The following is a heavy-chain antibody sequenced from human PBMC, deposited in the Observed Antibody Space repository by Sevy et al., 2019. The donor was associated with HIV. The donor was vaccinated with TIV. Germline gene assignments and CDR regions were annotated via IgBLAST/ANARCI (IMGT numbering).Heavy chain of an antibody. Sequence: GGSLRLSCAASGFTFSSYAMHWVRQAPGKGLEWVAVISYDGSNKYYADSVKGRITISRDNSKNTLYLQMNSLRAEDTAVYYCARAPCGGDCYTLNYWGQGTLVTVSS. J-gene: IGHJ4*02. D-gene: IGHD2-21*02. V-gene: IGHV3-30-3*01. CDR2: ISYDGSNK. CDR3: ARAPCGGDCYTLNY. CDR1: GFTFSSYA.